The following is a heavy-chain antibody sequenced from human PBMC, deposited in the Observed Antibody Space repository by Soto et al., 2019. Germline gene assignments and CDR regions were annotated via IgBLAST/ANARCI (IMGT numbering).Heavy chain of an antibody. V-gene: IGHV1-69*13. CDR2: IIPIFGTA. CDR1: GGTFSSYA. D-gene: IGHD2-2*01. Sequence: SVKVSCKASGGTFSSYAISWVRQAPGQGLEWMGGIIPIFGTANYAQKFQGRVTITADESTSTAYMELSSLRSEDTAVYYCARAKDTVLVPAAMSFYYYGMDVWGQGTTVTVS. CDR3: ARAKDTVLVPAAMSFYYYGMDV. J-gene: IGHJ6*02.